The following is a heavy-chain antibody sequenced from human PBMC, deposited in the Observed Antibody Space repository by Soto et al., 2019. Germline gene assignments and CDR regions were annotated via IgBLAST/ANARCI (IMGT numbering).Heavy chain of an antibody. D-gene: IGHD3-3*01. J-gene: IGHJ6*02. CDR2: IKQDGSEK. CDR1: GFTFSSYW. V-gene: IGHV3-7*01. CDR3: ARGERVLRLLEWLDYYVMAV. Sequence: GGSLRLSCAASGFTFSSYWMSWVRQAPGKGLEWVANIKQDGSEKYYVDSVKGRFTISRDNAKNSLYLQMNSLRAEDTAVYYCARGERVLRLLEWLDYYVMAVWGQGTTVIVSS.